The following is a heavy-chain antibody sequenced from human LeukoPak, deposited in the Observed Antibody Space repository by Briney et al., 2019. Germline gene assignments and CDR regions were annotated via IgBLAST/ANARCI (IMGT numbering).Heavy chain of an antibody. CDR2: ISSSSSYI. J-gene: IGHJ4*02. CDR1: GFTFSSYS. Sequence: GGSLRLSCAASGFTFSSYSMNWVRQAPGKGLEWLSSISSSSSYIYYADSVRGRFTISRDNAKNSLYLQMNSLRAEDTAVYYCAKVGGIQLWIQDFDYWGQGTLVTVSS. D-gene: IGHD5-18*01. V-gene: IGHV3-21*04. CDR3: AKVGGIQLWIQDFDY.